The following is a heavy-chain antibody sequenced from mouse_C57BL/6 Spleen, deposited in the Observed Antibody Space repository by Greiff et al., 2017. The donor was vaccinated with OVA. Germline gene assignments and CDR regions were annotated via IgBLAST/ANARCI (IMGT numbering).Heavy chain of an antibody. V-gene: IGHV5-9*01. CDR3: AREGYGNYGGAMDY. Sequence: EVQGVESGGGLVKPGGSLKLSCAASGFTFSSYTMSWVRQTPEKRLEWVATISGGGGNTYYPDSVKGRFTISRDNAKNTLYLQMSSLRSEDTALYYCAREGYGNYGGAMDYWGQGTSVTVSS. CDR1: GFTFSSYT. J-gene: IGHJ4*01. CDR2: ISGGGGNT. D-gene: IGHD2-1*01.